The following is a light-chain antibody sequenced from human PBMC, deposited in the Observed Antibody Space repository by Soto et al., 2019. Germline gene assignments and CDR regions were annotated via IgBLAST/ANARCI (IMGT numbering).Light chain of an antibody. V-gene: IGKV3-15*01. CDR3: QQYDNWPWT. CDR2: GAF. CDR1: QTVSSN. Sequence: EIAMSQSSTIVSVSPGERATLSCRASQTVSSNLAWYQQKPGQAHRLLIYGAFTRATGIPARFSGSGSGTEFTLTISSLQSEDFAVYYCQQYDNWPWTFGQGTKVDIK. J-gene: IGKJ1*01.